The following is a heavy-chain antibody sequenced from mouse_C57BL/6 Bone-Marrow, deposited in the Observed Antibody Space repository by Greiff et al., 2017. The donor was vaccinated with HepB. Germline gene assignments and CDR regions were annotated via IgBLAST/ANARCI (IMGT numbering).Heavy chain of an antibody. D-gene: IGHD1-1*01. V-gene: IGHV14-4*01. J-gene: IGHJ1*03. CDR3: TTEGYYYGGYFDV. CDR2: IDPENGDN. Sequence: VQLQQSGAELVRPGDSVKLSCTASGFNIKDDYMHWVKQRPEQGLEWIGWIDPENGDNEYASKFQGKATITADTSSNTSYLQVSSLTSEDTAVYYCTTEGYYYGGYFDVWGTGTTVTVSS. CDR1: GFNIKDDY.